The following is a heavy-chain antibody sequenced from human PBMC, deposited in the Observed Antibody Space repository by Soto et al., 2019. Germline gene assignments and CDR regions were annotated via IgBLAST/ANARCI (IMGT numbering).Heavy chain of an antibody. CDR1: GFTFSSYG. Sequence: QVQLVESGGGVVQPGRSLRLSCAASGFTFSSYGMHWVRQAPGKGLEWVAVISYDGSNKYYADSVKGRFTISRDNSKNTLYLQMNSLRAEDTAVYYCAKEFYGVVVAAMPDFDYWGQGTLVTVSS. J-gene: IGHJ4*02. V-gene: IGHV3-30*18. CDR3: AKEFYGVVVAAMPDFDY. CDR2: ISYDGSNK. D-gene: IGHD2-15*01.